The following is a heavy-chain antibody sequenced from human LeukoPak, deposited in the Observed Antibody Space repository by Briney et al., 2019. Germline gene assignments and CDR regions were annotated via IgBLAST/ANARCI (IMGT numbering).Heavy chain of an antibody. CDR1: GFTFSSSA. D-gene: IGHD2-15*01. CDR2: ISGSGGST. V-gene: IGHV3-23*01. Sequence: PGGSLRLSCAASGFTFSSSAMSWVRQAPGKGLEWVSAISGSGGSTYYADSVKGRFTISRDNSKNTLYLQMNSLRAEDTAVYYCAKTLDIVVVVAAPFDYWGQGTLVTVSS. J-gene: IGHJ4*02. CDR3: AKTLDIVVVVAAPFDY.